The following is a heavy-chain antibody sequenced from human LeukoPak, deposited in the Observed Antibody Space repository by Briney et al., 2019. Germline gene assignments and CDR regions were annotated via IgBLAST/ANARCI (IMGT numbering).Heavy chain of an antibody. D-gene: IGHD1-26*01. CDR2: ISSSGVAT. CDR3: GRPYSDTL. J-gene: IGHJ4*02. V-gene: IGHV3-48*03. Sequence: GGSLRLSCAASGFIFSSYEMNWVRQAPGKGLEWVSYISSSGVATYYADSVKGRFTISRDNAKSSLYLQMYSLRAEDTAVYYCGRPYSDTLRGQGTLVTVSS. CDR1: GFIFSSYE.